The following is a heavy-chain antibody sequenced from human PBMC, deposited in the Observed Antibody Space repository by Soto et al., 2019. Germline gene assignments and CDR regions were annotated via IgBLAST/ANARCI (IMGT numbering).Heavy chain of an antibody. CDR1: GFTFSSYW. J-gene: IGHJ4*02. V-gene: IGHV3-7*01. CDR2: IKEDGNEI. Sequence: GGSLRLSCAASGFTFSSYWMTWVRQAPGKGLEWVANIKEDGNEIYYVDSVKGRFTISRDNAKNSLYLEMNSLRAEDTAVYYCARESEDLTSNFDYWGQGTLVTVSS. CDR3: ARESEDLTSNFDY.